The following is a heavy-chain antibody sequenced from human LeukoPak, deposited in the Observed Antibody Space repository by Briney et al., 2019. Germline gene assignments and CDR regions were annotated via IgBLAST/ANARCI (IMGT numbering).Heavy chain of an antibody. Sequence: SETLSLTCAVYGGSFSGYYWSWIRQPPGKGLEWIGEINHSGSTNYNPSLKSRVTISVDTSKNQFSLKLSSVTAADTAVYYCPRGPGCGGNSGGYFDYWGQGTLVTVSS. CDR2: INHSGST. D-gene: IGHD4-23*01. CDR1: GGSFSGYY. J-gene: IGHJ4*02. CDR3: PRGPGCGGNSGGYFDY. V-gene: IGHV4-34*01.